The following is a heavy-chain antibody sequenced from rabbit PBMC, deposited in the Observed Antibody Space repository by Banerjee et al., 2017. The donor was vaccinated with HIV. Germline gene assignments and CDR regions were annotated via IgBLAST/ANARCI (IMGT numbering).Heavy chain of an antibody. CDR3: ARDLAGVIGWNFNL. CDR1: GFSFSNGYV. CDR2: INTSSGNT. Sequence: QEQLEESGGDLVKPEGSLTLTCTASGFSFSNGYVMCWVRQAPGKGLEWIACINTSSGNTVYASWVNGRFTISSHNAQNTLYLQLNSLTAADTATYFCARDLAGVIGWNFNL. J-gene: IGHJ4*01. V-gene: IGHV1S45*01. D-gene: IGHD4-1*01.